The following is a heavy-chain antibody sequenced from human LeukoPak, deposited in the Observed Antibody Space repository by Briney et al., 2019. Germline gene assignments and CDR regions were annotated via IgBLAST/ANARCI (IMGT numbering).Heavy chain of an antibody. CDR2: IYPGDSDT. D-gene: IGHD6-6*01. Sequence: GESLKISCKGSGYSFTSYWIGWVRQMPGKGLGWMGIIYPGDSDTRYSPSFQGQVTFSADNSISTAYLQWSSLKASDTAMYYCARRSSIATRLFDYWGQGTLVTVSS. J-gene: IGHJ4*02. CDR1: GYSFTSYW. CDR3: ARRSSIATRLFDY. V-gene: IGHV5-51*01.